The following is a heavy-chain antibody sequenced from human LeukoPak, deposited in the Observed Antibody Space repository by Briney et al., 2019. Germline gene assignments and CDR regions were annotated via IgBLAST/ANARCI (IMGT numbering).Heavy chain of an antibody. CDR1: GFTFSSYA. D-gene: IGHD6-19*01. V-gene: IGHV3-21*01. Sequence: GGSLRLSCAASGFTFSSYAMSWVRRAPGKGLEWVSSISSSSTYMFYADSVRGRFTISRDNAKNSLYLQMNSLRAEDTAVYYCARDRGSGWHTFDYWGQGTLVTVSS. CDR2: ISSSSTYM. J-gene: IGHJ4*02. CDR3: ARDRGSGWHTFDY.